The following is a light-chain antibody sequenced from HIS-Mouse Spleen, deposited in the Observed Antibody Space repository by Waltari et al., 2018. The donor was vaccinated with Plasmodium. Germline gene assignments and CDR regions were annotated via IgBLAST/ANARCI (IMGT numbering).Light chain of an antibody. CDR2: EDS. CDR3: YSTDSSGNHSRV. V-gene: IGLV3-10*01. Sequence: SYELTQPPSVSVSPGQTARITCPGDASPKKYAYWYQQKSGNAPVLGIYEDSKRPSGSPGGFSGAGSGTMATLTISGAQVEDEADYYCYSTDSSGNHSRVFGGGTKLTVL. CDR1: ASPKKY. J-gene: IGLJ3*02.